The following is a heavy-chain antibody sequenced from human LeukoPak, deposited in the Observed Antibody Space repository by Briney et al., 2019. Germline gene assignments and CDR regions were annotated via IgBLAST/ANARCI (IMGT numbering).Heavy chain of an antibody. CDR3: ARDRETYYDILTGYYTLGDAFDI. Sequence: GGSLRLSCAASGFTFSTYLMHWVRQAPGKGLVWVSRINRDGSSTSYADSVKGRFTISRDNAKNTLYLQMNSLRAEDTAVYYCARDRETYYDILTGYYTLGDAFDIWGQGTMVTVSS. CDR2: INRDGSST. J-gene: IGHJ3*02. V-gene: IGHV3-74*01. CDR1: GFTFSTYL. D-gene: IGHD3-9*01.